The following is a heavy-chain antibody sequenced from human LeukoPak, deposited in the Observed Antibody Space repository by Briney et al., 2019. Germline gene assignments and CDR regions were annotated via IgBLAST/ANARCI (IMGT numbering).Heavy chain of an antibody. CDR2: IHTAGDT. CDR3: ARGSCGYGDCYRALNI. Sequence: GGSLRLSCAASGFTFSNYDMHWVRQAPGEGLEWVSSIHTAGDTHYSGSAKGRFIISRENVKNSLYLQMNSLRAEDTAVYYCARGSCGYGDCYRALNIWGQGTIVTVSS. CDR1: GFTFSNYD. V-gene: IGHV3-13*01. J-gene: IGHJ3*02. D-gene: IGHD2-21*02.